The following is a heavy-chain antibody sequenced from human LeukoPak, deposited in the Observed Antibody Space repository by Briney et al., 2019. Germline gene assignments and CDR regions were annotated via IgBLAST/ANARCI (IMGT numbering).Heavy chain of an antibody. D-gene: IGHD2-15*01. CDR1: AFNFDDYG. CDR2: INLNGGSI. J-gene: IGHJ4*02. Sequence: GGSLRLSCAASAFNFDDYGMSWVRQVPGKGLEWVSGINLNGGSIGYADSVKGRFTISRDNAKNSLYLQMNSLGVEDTAFYYCARDSVVGVATWDYWGQGTLVTVSS. V-gene: IGHV3-20*04. CDR3: ARDSVVGVATWDY.